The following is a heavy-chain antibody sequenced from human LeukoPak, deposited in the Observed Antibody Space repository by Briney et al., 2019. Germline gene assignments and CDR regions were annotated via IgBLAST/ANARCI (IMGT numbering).Heavy chain of an antibody. CDR2: MDPSGSQK. CDR1: EFIFNRSW. J-gene: IGHJ4*02. V-gene: IGHV3-7*01. CDR3: AIWTSGNY. D-gene: IGHD1-1*01. Sequence: GGSLRLSCAASEFIFNRSWINWVRQAPGKGLEWVANMDPSGSQKRYVDSVKGRFTISKDNPGTSLYLDMFGLRAEDTAIYYCAIWTSGNYWGQGTLVTVSS.